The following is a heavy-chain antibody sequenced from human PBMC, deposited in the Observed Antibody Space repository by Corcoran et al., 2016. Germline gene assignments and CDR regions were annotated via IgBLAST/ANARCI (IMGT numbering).Heavy chain of an antibody. V-gene: IGHV3-53*01. D-gene: IGHD6-19*01. CDR2: IYSGGNT. J-gene: IGHJ3*02. CDR1: GFTVSGNY. CDR3: ARGRIGAVAGPDGFDI. Sequence: EEQLVESGGGLVQPGGSLRLSCTASGFTVSGNYISWVRQAPGKGLEWVSIIYSGGNTYYADSVKGRFTISRDNPKNTLYLQMSSLRADDTAMYYCARGRIGAVAGPDGFDIWGQGTMVTVSS.